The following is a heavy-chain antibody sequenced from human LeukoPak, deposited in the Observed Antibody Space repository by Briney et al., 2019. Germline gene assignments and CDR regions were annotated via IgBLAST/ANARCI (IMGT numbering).Heavy chain of an antibody. CDR2: ISSSSSYI. CDR1: GFTFSSYS. J-gene: IGHJ5*02. CDR3: ARENIRANWFDP. D-gene: IGHD2/OR15-2a*01. Sequence: GGSLRLSCAASGFTFSSYSMNWVRQAPGKGLEWVSSISSSSSYIYYADSVKGRFTISRDNAKNSLYLQMNSLRAEDTAVYYCARENIRANWFDPWGQGTLVTVSS. V-gene: IGHV3-21*01.